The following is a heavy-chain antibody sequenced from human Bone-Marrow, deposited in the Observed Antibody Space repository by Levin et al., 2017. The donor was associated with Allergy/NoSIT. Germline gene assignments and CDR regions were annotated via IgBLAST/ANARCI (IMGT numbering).Heavy chain of an antibody. J-gene: IGHJ4*02. V-gene: IGHV4-31*02. CDR1: GESVSSSGFY. CDR2: IYYPGNT. D-gene: IGHD3-10*01. Sequence: SCTVSGESVSSSGFYWTGIRQYPGKGLEWIGHIYYPGNTSYNPSLKSRVSISEDRSKNQFSLKLDSVTAADTAVYYCARESVYYGSGSWIDCWGQGTLVTVSS. CDR3: ARESVYYGSGSWIDC.